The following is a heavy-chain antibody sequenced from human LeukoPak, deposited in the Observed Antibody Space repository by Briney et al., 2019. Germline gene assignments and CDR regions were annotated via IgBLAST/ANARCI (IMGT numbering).Heavy chain of an antibody. CDR2: TDYRSKWYI. CDR3: ARGPRRDGYNSGAFDI. V-gene: IGHV6-1*01. J-gene: IGHJ3*02. D-gene: IGHD5-24*01. Sequence: SQTLSLTCAISGDSVSSNSASWNWIRQSPSRGLECLGRTDYRSKWYIDYAVSVKSRITINPDTSKNQFSLQLNSVTPEDTGVYYCARGPRRDGYNSGAFDIWGQGTMVTVSS. CDR1: GDSVSSNSAS.